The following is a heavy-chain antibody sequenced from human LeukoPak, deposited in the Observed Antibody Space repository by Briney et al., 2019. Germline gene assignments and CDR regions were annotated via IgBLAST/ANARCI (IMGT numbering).Heavy chain of an antibody. D-gene: IGHD3-22*01. J-gene: IGHJ2*01. V-gene: IGHV1-8*01. CDR2: MNPGSGNG. CDR3: ARTRGGYYDSSGSRRYFDL. CDR1: GYSFTRND. Sequence: ASVKVSCKASGYSFTRNDINWVRQAAGHGLEWMGWMNPGSGNGGYAQNFQGRVTMTRDTSVNTAYMELSSLRSDDTAVYYCARTRGGYYDSSGSRRYFDLWGRGTLVTVSS.